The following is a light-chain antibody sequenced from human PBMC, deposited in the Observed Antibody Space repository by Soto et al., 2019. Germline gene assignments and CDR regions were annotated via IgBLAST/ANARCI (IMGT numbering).Light chain of an antibody. CDR1: QPLNNN. V-gene: IGKV3-20*01. CDR2: GAS. Sequence: IVMTQSPATLSLSSGDRATLSCRAGQPLNNNVAWYQHKPGQPPNLLIFGASHRAPDIPDRFSVSGSGTDCTLTISRLENEDFAVYYCQQYGTSIQTFGQGTKVDIK. J-gene: IGKJ1*01. CDR3: QQYGTSIQT.